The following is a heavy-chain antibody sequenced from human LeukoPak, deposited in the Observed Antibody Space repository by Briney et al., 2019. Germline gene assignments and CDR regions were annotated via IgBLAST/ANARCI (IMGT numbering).Heavy chain of an antibody. Sequence: SVKVSCKASGYTFTSYYMHWVRQAPGQGLEWMGGIIPIFGAANYAQKFQGRVTITTDESTSTAYMELSSLSSEDTVVYYCARDLHCSSTSCYSPYYYYYYMDVWGKGTTVTVSS. V-gene: IGHV1-69*05. CDR3: ARDLHCSSTSCYSPYYYYYYMDV. CDR2: IIPIFGAA. D-gene: IGHD2-2*01. J-gene: IGHJ6*03. CDR1: GYTFTSYY.